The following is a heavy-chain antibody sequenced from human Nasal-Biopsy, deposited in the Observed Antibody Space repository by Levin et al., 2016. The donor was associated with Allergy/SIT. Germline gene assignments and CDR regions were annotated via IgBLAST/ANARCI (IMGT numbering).Heavy chain of an antibody. Sequence: SETLSLTCSVTGGSISGSDIYWGWIRQPPGKGLEWIGTTYYSGNTYYNPSLKSRVSISVDTSKSQFSLELSSVTAADTAVYFCARLYRNHIAAAHIDYWGQGILVAVSS. J-gene: IGHJ4*02. CDR1: GGSISGSDIY. D-gene: IGHD6-13*01. V-gene: IGHV4-39*07. CDR3: ARLYRNHIAAAHIDY. CDR2: TYYSGNT.